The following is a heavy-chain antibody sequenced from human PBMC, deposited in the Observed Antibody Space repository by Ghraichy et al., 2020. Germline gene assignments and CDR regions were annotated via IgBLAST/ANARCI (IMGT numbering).Heavy chain of an antibody. J-gene: IGHJ4*02. D-gene: IGHD1-1*01. CDR1: GFTFSSYA. V-gene: IGHV3-30-3*01. Sequence: GSLRLSCAASGFTFSSYAMHWVRQAPGKGLEWVAVISYDGSNKYYADSVKGRFTISRDNSKNTLYLQMNSLRAEDTAVYYCARHWTHFDYWGQGTLVTVSS. CDR2: ISYDGSNK. CDR3: ARHWTHFDY.